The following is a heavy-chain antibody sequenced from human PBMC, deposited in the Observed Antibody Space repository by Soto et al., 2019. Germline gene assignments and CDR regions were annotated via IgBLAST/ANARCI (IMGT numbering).Heavy chain of an antibody. Sequence: SATLSLTCAVYGGSFSGYYWSWIRQPPGKGLEWIGEINHSGSTNYNPSLKSRVTISVDTSKNQFSLKLSSVTAADTAVYYCARGAIAAAGSIYWFDPWGQGTLVTVSS. CDR3: ARGAIAAAGSIYWFDP. CDR2: INHSGST. V-gene: IGHV4-34*01. CDR1: GGSFSGYY. J-gene: IGHJ5*02. D-gene: IGHD6-13*01.